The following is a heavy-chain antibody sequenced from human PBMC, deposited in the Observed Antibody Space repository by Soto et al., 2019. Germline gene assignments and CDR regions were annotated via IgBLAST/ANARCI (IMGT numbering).Heavy chain of an antibody. Sequence: QVQLQQSGPGLVKPSQTLSLTCAISGDSVSSSRAAWGWIRQSASRGLEWLGRTYYRSRWYSDYAESVKSRITIKPDTYRNQLPLQLNSATPEDTAVYYCARDASAGTNDAFDMWGQGTMVTVSS. J-gene: IGHJ3*02. V-gene: IGHV6-1*01. CDR2: TYYRSRWYS. CDR3: ARDASAGTNDAFDM. D-gene: IGHD3-10*01. CDR1: GDSVSSSRAA.